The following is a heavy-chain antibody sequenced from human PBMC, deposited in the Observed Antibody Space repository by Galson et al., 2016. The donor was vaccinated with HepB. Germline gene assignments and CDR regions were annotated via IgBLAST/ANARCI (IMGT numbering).Heavy chain of an antibody. CDR3: AKGDDFWSGYYGGL. J-gene: IGHJ4*02. V-gene: IGHV3-23*01. D-gene: IGHD3-3*01. CDR2: ISGTGGTT. Sequence: SLRLSCAASGFTFSNYAMSWVRQAPGKGLEWVSGISGTGGTTYYADSVKGRFTISRDNSKNTLYLRMNGLRAEDTAVYYCAKGDDFWSGYYGGLWGQGTLVTVSS. CDR1: GFTFSNYA.